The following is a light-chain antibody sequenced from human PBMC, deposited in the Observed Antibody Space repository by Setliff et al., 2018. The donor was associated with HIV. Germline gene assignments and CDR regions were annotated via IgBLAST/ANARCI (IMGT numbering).Light chain of an antibody. J-gene: IGLJ1*01. V-gene: IGLV1-47*01. CDR3: AAWDDSLSGSYV. CDR2: RNN. Sequence: QSGLTQPPSASGTPGQRVTISCSGSSSNIGSNHVYWYQQLPGTTPKLLIYRNNQRPSGVPDRFSGSKSGTSASLAISGLRSEDEADYFCAAWDDSLSGSYVFGAGTKVTVL. CDR1: SSNIGSNH.